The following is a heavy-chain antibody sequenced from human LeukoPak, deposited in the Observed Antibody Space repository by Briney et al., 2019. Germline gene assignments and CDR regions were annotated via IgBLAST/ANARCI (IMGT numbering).Heavy chain of an antibody. J-gene: IGHJ1*01. CDR2: IYSGGTT. Sequence: GGSLRLSCAASGFTVSSNYMTWVRQAPGKGLEWVSVIYSGGTTYYADSVKGRFTISRDNSKNTLYLQMNSLRAEDTALYYCAKDEGEWQQLVKGNFQHWGQGTLVTVSS. D-gene: IGHD6-13*01. V-gene: IGHV3-53*05. CDR3: AKDEGEWQQLVKGNFQH. CDR1: GFTVSSNY.